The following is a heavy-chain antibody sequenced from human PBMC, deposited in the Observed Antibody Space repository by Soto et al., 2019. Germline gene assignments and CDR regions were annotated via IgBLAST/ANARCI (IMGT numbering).Heavy chain of an antibody. J-gene: IGHJ4*02. Sequence: EVQLVESGGGLVQPGGSLRLSCAASGFTFSSYGMNWVRQAPGKGLEWVSYISSSGTIYYADSVKGRFTISRDNAKNSLYLQMNSLRDEDTAVYYCARSLLMNARFDYWGQGTLVTVSS. V-gene: IGHV3-48*02. CDR1: GFTFSSYG. CDR3: ARSLLMNARFDY. CDR2: ISSSGTI. D-gene: IGHD2-15*01.